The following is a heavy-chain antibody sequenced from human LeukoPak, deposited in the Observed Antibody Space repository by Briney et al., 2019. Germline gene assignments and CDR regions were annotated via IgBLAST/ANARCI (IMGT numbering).Heavy chain of an antibody. CDR1: GYIFTHHY. Sequence: EASVKVSCKASGYIFTHHYVHWLRQAPGQGPEWLGIINPSGGNTSYAQKFQGRITMTRDTPTSTVVLDLTRLTLDDTAVYFCARSVYSNGWFDFWGQGTLVTVSS. CDR3: ARSVYSNGWFDF. D-gene: IGHD6-19*01. V-gene: IGHV1-46*01. J-gene: IGHJ4*02. CDR2: INPSGGNT.